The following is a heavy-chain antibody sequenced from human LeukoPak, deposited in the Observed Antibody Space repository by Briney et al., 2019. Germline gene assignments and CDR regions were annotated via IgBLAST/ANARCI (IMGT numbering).Heavy chain of an antibody. CDR3: ARDPSPMWYGGNSMDI. Sequence: WASVKVSCKASGYTFTSYGISWVRQAPGQGLEWMGWISAYNGNTNYAQKLQGRVTMTTDTSTSTAYMELRSLRSDDTAVYYCARDPSPMWYGGNSMDIWGQGTMVTVSS. D-gene: IGHD4-23*01. CDR1: GYTFTSYG. CDR2: ISAYNGNT. V-gene: IGHV1-18*01. J-gene: IGHJ3*02.